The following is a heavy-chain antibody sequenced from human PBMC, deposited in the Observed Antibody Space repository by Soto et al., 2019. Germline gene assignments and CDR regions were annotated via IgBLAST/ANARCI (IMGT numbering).Heavy chain of an antibody. D-gene: IGHD5-18*01. CDR1: GYTFTGYY. Sequence: ASVKVSCKASGYTFTGYYMHWVRQAPGQGLEWMGWINPNSGGTNYAQKFQGRATMTRDTSISTAYMELSRLRSDDTAVYYCARASSRYSYGYEYSYAMDVSGQGTTLTVS. CDR2: INPNSGGT. J-gene: IGHJ6*02. CDR3: ARASSRYSYGYEYSYAMDV. V-gene: IGHV1-2*02.